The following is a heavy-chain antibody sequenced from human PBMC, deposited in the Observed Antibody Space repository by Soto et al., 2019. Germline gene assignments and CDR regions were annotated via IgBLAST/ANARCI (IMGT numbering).Heavy chain of an antibody. CDR2: IYYDGSNK. J-gene: IGHJ4*02. D-gene: IGHD5-18*01. CDR3: ARDEYPGAYSFGYYFDN. Sequence: VGSLRLSCAASGFSFSSYGMHWVRQGPGKGLEWVALIYYDGSNKYYADSVKGRFTISRDNSKNTLYLQMNSLRAEDTAVYYCARDEYPGAYSFGYYFDNWGQGTLVTVSS. V-gene: IGHV3-33*01. CDR1: GFSFSSYG.